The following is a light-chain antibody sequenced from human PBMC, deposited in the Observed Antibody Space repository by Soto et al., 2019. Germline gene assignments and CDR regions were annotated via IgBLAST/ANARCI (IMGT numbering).Light chain of an antibody. Sequence: EIVLTQSPGTLSLSPGERATLSCRASQSVSSSYLAWYQQKPGQAHRLLIYDASSRATGIPDRFSGSGSGTDFTLTISRLEPEDFAVYYCQQYGSSLPVTFGLGTKVEVK. V-gene: IGKV3-20*01. J-gene: IGKJ1*01. CDR2: DAS. CDR1: QSVSSSY. CDR3: QQYGSSLPVT.